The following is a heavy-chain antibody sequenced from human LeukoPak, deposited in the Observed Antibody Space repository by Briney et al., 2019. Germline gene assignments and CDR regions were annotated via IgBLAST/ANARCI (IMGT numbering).Heavy chain of an antibody. V-gene: IGHV4-59*12. Sequence: SETLSLTCTVSGGSISSYYWSWIRQPPGKGLEWIGYIYYSGSTNYNPSLKSRVTISVDKSKNQFSLKLSSVTAADTAVYFCARDRDGMGVWGQGTTVTVSS. CDR3: ARDRDGMGV. CDR2: IYYSGST. J-gene: IGHJ6*02. CDR1: GGSISSYY.